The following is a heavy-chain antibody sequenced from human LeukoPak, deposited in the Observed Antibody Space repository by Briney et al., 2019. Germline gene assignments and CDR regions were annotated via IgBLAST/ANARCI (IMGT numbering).Heavy chain of an antibody. CDR2: ISYEGNNK. CDR3: ARDRMEANPGITMIVVAFAHGMDV. D-gene: IGHD3-22*01. Sequence: PGGSLRLSCAASGLSFRNYGMHWVRQAPGKGLEWLAVISYEGNNKHYEDSVKGRFTISRDNSKNTLYLQMNSLRAEDTAVYHCARDRMEANPGITMIVVAFAHGMDVWGQGTTVTVSS. V-gene: IGHV3-30*03. CDR1: GLSFRNYG. J-gene: IGHJ6*02.